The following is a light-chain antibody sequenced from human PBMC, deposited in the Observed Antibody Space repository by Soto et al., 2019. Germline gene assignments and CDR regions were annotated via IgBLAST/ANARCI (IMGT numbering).Light chain of an antibody. CDR2: DAS. CDR1: QSISSH. Sequence: EIVLTQSPATLSLSPGERATLSCRASQSISSHLAWYQQKPGQPPRLLMYDASSRATGIPARFSGSGSGTDFTLAISHLEPEDCSVYYCPQRSNWPLAFGGGTKVE. V-gene: IGKV3-11*01. CDR3: PQRSNWPLA. J-gene: IGKJ4*01.